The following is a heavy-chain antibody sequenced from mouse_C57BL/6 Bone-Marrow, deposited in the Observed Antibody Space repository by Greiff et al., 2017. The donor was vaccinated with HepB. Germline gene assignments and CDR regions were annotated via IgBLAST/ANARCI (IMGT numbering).Heavy chain of an antibody. Sequence: EVKLEESGGGLVQPGGSLKLSCAASGFTFSDYYMYWVRQTPEKRLEWVAYISNGGGSTYYPDTVKGRFTISRDNAKNTLYLQMSRLKSEDTAMYYCARQGIYYGSSPDYWGQGTTLTVSS. V-gene: IGHV5-12*01. D-gene: IGHD1-1*01. CDR1: GFTFSDYY. CDR2: ISNGGGST. J-gene: IGHJ2*01. CDR3: ARQGIYYGSSPDY.